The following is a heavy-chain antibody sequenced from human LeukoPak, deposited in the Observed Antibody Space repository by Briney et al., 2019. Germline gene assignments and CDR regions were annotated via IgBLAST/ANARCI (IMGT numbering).Heavy chain of an antibody. J-gene: IGHJ4*02. D-gene: IGHD3-22*01. Sequence: ASVKVSCKASGYTFTGYYMHWVRQAPGQGLEWMGWIDPNSGNTNYAQKFQGRVTMTRDTSISTAYMELSRLRSDDTAVYYCARDVMNYYDSSGYYLYYFDYWGQGTLVTVSS. CDR2: IDPNSGNT. V-gene: IGHV1-2*02. CDR1: GYTFTGYY. CDR3: ARDVMNYYDSSGYYLYYFDY.